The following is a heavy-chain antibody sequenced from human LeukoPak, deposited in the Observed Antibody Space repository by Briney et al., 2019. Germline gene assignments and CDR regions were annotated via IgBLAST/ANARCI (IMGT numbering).Heavy chain of an antibody. V-gene: IGHV1-18*01. CDR1: GYRLTSYG. CDR3: ARYSVSYSSSWHYYFDY. CDR2: ISTYNGNT. D-gene: IGHD6-13*01. J-gene: IGHJ4*02. Sequence: ASVKVSCKASGYRLTSYGISWVRQAPGRGLEWMGWISTYNGNTNYAQKFQDRVTMTTDTSTSTAYMELRSLRSDDTAVYYCARYSVSYSSSWHYYFDYWGQGTLVTVSS.